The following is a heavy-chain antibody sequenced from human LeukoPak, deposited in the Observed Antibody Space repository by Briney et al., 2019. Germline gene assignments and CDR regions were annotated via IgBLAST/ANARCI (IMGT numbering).Heavy chain of an antibody. CDR2: IYWDDDN. CDR3: AYSRIATTGGAFDI. V-gene: IGHV2-5*02. CDR1: GFSLSTSGVG. D-gene: IGHD6-13*01. Sequence: SGPTLVKPPQTLTLTCTFSGFSLSTSGVGVGWIRQSPGKALEWLALIYWDDDNRYSPSLKSRLTITKDTSKNQVVLTMTNMDPVDTATYYCAYSRIATTGGAFDIWGQGTMVTVSS. J-gene: IGHJ3*02.